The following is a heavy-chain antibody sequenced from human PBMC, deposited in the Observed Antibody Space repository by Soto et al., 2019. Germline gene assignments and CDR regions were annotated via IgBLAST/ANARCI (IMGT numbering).Heavy chain of an antibody. CDR2: ISYDGSNK. CDR1: GFTFSSYG. D-gene: IGHD5-18*01. Sequence: GESLRLSCAASGFTFSSYGMHWVRQAPGKGLEWVAVISYDGSNKYYADSVKGRFTISRDNSKNTLYLQMNSLRAEDTAVYYCAKDRGYSYGIFDYWGQGTLVTVSS. CDR3: AKDRGYSYGIFDY. V-gene: IGHV3-30*18. J-gene: IGHJ4*02.